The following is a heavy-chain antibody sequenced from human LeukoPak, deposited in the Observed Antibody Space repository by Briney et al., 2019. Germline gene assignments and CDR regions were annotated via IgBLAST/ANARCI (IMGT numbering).Heavy chain of an antibody. CDR2: INPSGGST. V-gene: IGHV1-46*01. J-gene: IGHJ4*02. Sequence: ASVKVSCKASGYTFTGYYMHWVRQAPGQGLEWTGIINPSGGSTSYAQKFQGRVTMTRDTSTSTVYMELSSLRSEDTAVYYCARDHEYYYGSGSYYPGGCDYWGQGTLVTVSS. CDR1: GYTFTGYY. D-gene: IGHD3-10*01. CDR3: ARDHEYYYGSGSYYPGGCDY.